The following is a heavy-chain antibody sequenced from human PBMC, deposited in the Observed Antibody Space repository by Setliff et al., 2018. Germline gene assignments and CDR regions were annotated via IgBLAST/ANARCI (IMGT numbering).Heavy chain of an antibody. CDR1: GYSFTNYW. CDR2: IYPGDSDT. Sequence: PGASLKISCKGSGYSFTNYWIGWVRQMPGKGLEWMGIIYPGDSDTRYSPSFQGQVTISADKSISTAYLQWSSLKASDTAMYYCARQTIFGSDAFDIWGQGTMVTVS. D-gene: IGHD3-3*01. CDR3: ARQTIFGSDAFDI. J-gene: IGHJ3*02. V-gene: IGHV5-51*01.